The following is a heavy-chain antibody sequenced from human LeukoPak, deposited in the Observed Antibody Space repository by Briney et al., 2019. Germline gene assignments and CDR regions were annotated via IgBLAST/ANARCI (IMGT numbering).Heavy chain of an antibody. CDR3: ARDVPYSSGWSYYYYYGMDV. Sequence: ASVKVSCKASGYTFTSNGISWVRQAPGQGLEWMGWIGVYNGKTNYAQKFQGRVTKTTDTSTSTAYMELSSLRSEDTAVYYCARDVPYSSGWSYYYYYGMDVWGQGTTVTVSS. D-gene: IGHD6-19*01. J-gene: IGHJ6*02. V-gene: IGHV1-18*01. CDR1: GYTFTSNG. CDR2: IGVYNGKT.